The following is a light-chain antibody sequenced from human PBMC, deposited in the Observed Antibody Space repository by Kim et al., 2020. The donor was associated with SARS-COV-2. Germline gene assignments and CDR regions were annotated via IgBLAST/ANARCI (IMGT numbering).Light chain of an antibody. CDR1: QGISSY. Sequence: AIRITQSPSSLSASTGDRVTITCRASQGISSYLVWYQQKPGKAPKLLIYAASTLQSGVPSRFSGSGSGTDFTLTISWLQSEDFATYYCQQYYSYPPYTFGQGTKLEI. J-gene: IGKJ2*01. CDR2: AAS. CDR3: QQYYSYPPYT. V-gene: IGKV1-8*01.